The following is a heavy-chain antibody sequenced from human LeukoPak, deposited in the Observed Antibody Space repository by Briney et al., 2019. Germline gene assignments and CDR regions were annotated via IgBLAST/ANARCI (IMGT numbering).Heavy chain of an antibody. D-gene: IGHD3-22*01. CDR2: INPNSGGT. J-gene: IGHJ3*02. CDR1: GYTFTGYY. V-gene: IGHV1-2*02. Sequence: GASVKVSCKASGYTFTGYYMHWVRQAPRQGLECMGWINPNSGGTNYAQKFQGRVTMTRDTSISTAYMELSRLRTDDTAVYYCAAYYYDSSGLASDAFDIWGQGTMVTVSS. CDR3: AAYYYDSSGLASDAFDI.